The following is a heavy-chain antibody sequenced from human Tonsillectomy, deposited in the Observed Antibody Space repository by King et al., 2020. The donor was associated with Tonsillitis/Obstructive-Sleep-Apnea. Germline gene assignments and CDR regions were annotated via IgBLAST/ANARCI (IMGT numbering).Heavy chain of an antibody. CDR2: ISSSGTTI. CDR3: ARGEVDSVSYYGMDV. Sequence: VQLVESGGDLVKPGGPLRLSCAASGFTFSDYYMSWIRQAPGNGLEWVSYISSSGTTIYYADSVKGRFTVSRDNAKNSLYLQMSSLTAEDTAVYYCARGEVDSVSYYGMDVWGQGTTVTVSS. CDR1: GFTFSDYY. V-gene: IGHV3-11*01. J-gene: IGHJ6*02. D-gene: IGHD5-18*01.